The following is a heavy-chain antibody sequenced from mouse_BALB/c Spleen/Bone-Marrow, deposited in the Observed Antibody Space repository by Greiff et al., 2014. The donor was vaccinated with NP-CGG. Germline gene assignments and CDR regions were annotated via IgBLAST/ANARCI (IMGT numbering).Heavy chain of an antibody. CDR1: GYTLSSYW. Sequence: QVQLQQSGAELMKPGASVKISCKATGYTLSSYWIEWVKLRPGHGLEWIGEILPGSGPSNYNMKFKGKATFTADTSSNTAYMQLSSLTSEDSAVYYCARVLYYGNYDSFAYWGQGTLVTVSA. CDR2: ILPGSGPS. V-gene: IGHV1-9*01. CDR3: ARVLYYGNYDSFAY. D-gene: IGHD2-1*01. J-gene: IGHJ3*01.